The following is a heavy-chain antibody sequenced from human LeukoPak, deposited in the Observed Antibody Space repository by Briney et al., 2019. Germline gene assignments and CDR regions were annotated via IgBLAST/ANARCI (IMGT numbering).Heavy chain of an antibody. Sequence: SETLSLTCTVSGGSIRSYYWSWIRQPAGKGLEWIGRIYTSGSANYNPSLKSRVTMSVDTSKNQFSLKLSSVTAAGTAVYYCARGWYYDFWSGYYSDAFDIWGQGTMVTVSS. CDR2: IYTSGSA. V-gene: IGHV4-4*07. J-gene: IGHJ3*02. CDR1: GGSIRSYY. D-gene: IGHD3-3*01. CDR3: ARGWYYDFWSGYYSDAFDI.